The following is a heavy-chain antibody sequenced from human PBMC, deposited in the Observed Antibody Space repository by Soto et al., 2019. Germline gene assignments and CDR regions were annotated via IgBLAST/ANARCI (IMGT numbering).Heavy chain of an antibody. Sequence: QAHLEQSGAELKRPGASVKVSCKASGYTFSDFDINWLRQASGQGPEWMGWMNAKSGDTFFPQRVQGKFNMTWDASLSTAYMEVVSLTSDDTAIYYCARGNPFKYAGFDVWGQGTTVAVSS. CDR1: GYTFSDFD. CDR2: MNAKSGDT. J-gene: IGHJ6*02. D-gene: IGHD2-2*01. CDR3: ARGNPFKYAGFDV. V-gene: IGHV1-8*01.